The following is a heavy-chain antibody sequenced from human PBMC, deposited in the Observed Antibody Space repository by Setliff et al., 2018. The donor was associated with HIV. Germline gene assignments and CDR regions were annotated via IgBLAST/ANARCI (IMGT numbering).Heavy chain of an antibody. Sequence: GASVKVSCKASGYTFTSYDISWVRQAPGQGLEWMGWISAYNGNTNYAQKLQGRVTMTTYTSTRTAYMELRSLRSDDTAVYYCARDLDSSGYFNSLNYWGQGTLVTVSS. V-gene: IGHV1-18*01. D-gene: IGHD3-22*01. CDR2: ISAYNGNT. CDR1: GYTFTSYD. J-gene: IGHJ4*02. CDR3: ARDLDSSGYFNSLNY.